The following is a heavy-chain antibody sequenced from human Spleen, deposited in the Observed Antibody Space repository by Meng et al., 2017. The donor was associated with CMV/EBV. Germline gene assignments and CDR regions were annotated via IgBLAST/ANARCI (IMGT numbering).Heavy chain of an antibody. Sequence: CAASGFTFSSYSMNWVRQAPGKGLEWVSSISSSSSYIYYADSVKGRFTISRDNAKNSLYLQMNSLRAEDTAVYYCARGPRGVVTYFDYWGQGTLVTVSS. V-gene: IGHV3-21*01. J-gene: IGHJ4*02. CDR2: ISSSSSYI. D-gene: IGHD3-3*01. CDR1: GFTFSSYS. CDR3: ARGPRGVVTYFDY.